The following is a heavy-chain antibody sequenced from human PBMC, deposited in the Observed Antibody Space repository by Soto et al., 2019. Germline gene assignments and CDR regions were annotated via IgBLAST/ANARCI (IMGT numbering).Heavy chain of an antibody. J-gene: IGHJ6*03. D-gene: IGHD2-2*01. CDR1: GGSISSCY. V-gene: IGHV4-59*01. Sequence: TSETLSLTCTVSGGSISSCYWSWIRQPPGKGLEWIGYIYYSGSTNYNPSLKSRVTISVDTSKNQFSLKLSSVTAADTAVYYCARVSEYQLLFHYYYYMDVWGKGTTVTVSS. CDR2: IYYSGST. CDR3: ARVSEYQLLFHYYYYMDV.